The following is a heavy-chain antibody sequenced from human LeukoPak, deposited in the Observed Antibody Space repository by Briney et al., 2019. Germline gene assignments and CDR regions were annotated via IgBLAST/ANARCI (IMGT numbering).Heavy chain of an antibody. CDR1: RGSVSSYY. CDR2: NYYSGST. J-gene: IGHJ3*02. Sequence: PSETLSLTCTVPRGSVSSYYWSWIRQPPGKGLEWIGYNYYSGSTNYNPSLKSRVTISVDTSKNQFSLKLNSITTADTAVYYCARVRLSGTYLDAFDIWGQGTMVTVSS. D-gene: IGHD1-26*01. CDR3: ARVRLSGTYLDAFDI. V-gene: IGHV4-59*02.